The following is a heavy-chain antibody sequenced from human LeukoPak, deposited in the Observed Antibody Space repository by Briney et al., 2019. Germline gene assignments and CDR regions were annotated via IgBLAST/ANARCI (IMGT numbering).Heavy chain of an antibody. Sequence: ASVKVSCKASGYTFTNHGISWVRQAPGQGLEWMGWISTYYGNTNYAQKLQGRVTMTTDTSTSTAFMELRSLRSDDTAVYYCARDEGYCTITTCYRNWFDPWDQGTLVTVSS. CDR3: ARDEGYCTITTCYRNWFDP. CDR2: ISTYYGNT. D-gene: IGHD2-2*01. V-gene: IGHV1-18*01. CDR1: GYTFTNHG. J-gene: IGHJ5*02.